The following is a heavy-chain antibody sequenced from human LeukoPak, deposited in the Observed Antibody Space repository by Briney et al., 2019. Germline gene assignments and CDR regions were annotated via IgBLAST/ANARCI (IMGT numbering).Heavy chain of an antibody. J-gene: IGHJ6*02. CDR2: ISYDGSNK. V-gene: IGHV3-30*18. D-gene: IGHD3-22*01. CDR3: AKDTFYYDSSGSRYYYYGMDV. Sequence: GGSLRLSCAASGFTFSSYGMHWVRQAPGKGLEWVAVISYDGSNKYYADSVKGRFTISRDNSKNTLYLQMNSLRAEDTAVYYCAKDTFYYDSSGSRYYYYGMDVWGQGTTVTVSS. CDR1: GFTFSSYG.